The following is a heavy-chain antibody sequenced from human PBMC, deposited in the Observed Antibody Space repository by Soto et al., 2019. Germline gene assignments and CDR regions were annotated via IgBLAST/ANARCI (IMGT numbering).Heavy chain of an antibody. CDR3: VRDHRAARLSWFDP. J-gene: IGHJ5*02. Sequence: QVQLQESGPGLVKPSQTLSLTCTVSGDSISSVDYYWSWIRQPPGEGLEWIGYFYYTGYTYYNPSFKSRITISADTSKNQFSLNLTSVTAADTAVYYCVRDHRAARLSWFDPWGQGTLVTVSS. CDR2: FYYTGYT. V-gene: IGHV4-30-4*01. CDR1: GDSISSVDYY. D-gene: IGHD6-6*01.